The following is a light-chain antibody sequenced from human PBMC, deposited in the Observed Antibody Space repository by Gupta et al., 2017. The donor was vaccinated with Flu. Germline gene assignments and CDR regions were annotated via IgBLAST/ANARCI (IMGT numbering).Light chain of an antibody. V-gene: IGKV2-30*02. CDR2: RVS. J-gene: IGKJ1*01. Sequence: VTLGQPAAISGRSSKSLGHRNGNNFVGWFQKSAGKSPRRLIYRVSSRDSGLPGLFSGSGSGKDSTPNSSREEAEYVGIYYLLQGRHPRTFGQGTKVEIK. CDR1: KSLGHRNGNNF. CDR3: LQGRHPRT.